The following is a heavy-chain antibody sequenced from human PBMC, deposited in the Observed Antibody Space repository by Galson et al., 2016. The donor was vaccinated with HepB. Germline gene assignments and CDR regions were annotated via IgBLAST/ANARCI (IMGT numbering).Heavy chain of an antibody. CDR1: GFTFDDYG. V-gene: IGHV3-9*01. CDR3: ARGTYYDFWKHGMDV. CDR2: ISWNGGSK. D-gene: IGHD3-3*01. J-gene: IGHJ6*04. Sequence: SLRLSCAASGFTFDDYGMHWVRQAPGKGPEWVSGISWNGGSKGYADSVKGRFTISRDNARNSGYLQMNSLRAEDTAVYYCARGTYYDFWKHGMDVWGKGTTVTVSS.